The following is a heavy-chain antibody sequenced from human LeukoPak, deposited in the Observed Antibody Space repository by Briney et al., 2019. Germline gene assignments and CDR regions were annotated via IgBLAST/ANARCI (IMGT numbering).Heavy chain of an antibody. CDR3: ARDPNGDYVGAFEM. J-gene: IGHJ3*02. D-gene: IGHD4-17*01. CDR2: IRSGGDGT. V-gene: IGHV3-23*01. Sequence: GGSLRLSCAASGFTFTNYAMIWVRQAPGRGLEWVSAIRSGGDGTLYADYVKGRFTMSRDNSKNTLFLQMNNMRAEDTAVYYCARDPNGDYVGAFEMWGPGTKVTVS. CDR1: GFTFTNYA.